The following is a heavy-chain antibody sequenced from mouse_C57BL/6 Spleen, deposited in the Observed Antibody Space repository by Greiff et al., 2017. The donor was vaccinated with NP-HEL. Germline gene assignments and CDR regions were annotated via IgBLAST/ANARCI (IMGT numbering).Heavy chain of an antibody. CDR3: ARSGVYYGSSYWYFDV. V-gene: IGHV1-31*01. Sequence: EVQLQQSGPELVKPGASVKISCKASGYSFTGYYMHWVKQSHGNILDWIGYIYPYNGVSSYNQKFKGKATLTVDKSSSTAYMELRSLTSEDSAVYYCARSGVYYGSSYWYFDVWGTGTTVTVSS. CDR2: IYPYNGVS. D-gene: IGHD1-1*01. CDR1: GYSFTGYY. J-gene: IGHJ1*03.